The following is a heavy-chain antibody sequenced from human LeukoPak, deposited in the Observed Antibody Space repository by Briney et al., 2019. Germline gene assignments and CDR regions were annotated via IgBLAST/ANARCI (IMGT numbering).Heavy chain of an antibody. CDR1: GFTFSSYS. Sequence: KAGGSLRLSCAASGFTFSSYSMNWVRQAPGKGLEWVSSISSSSSYIYYADSVKGRFTISRDNAKNSLYLQMNSLRAEDTAVYYCARDQAGSGHYADYWGQGTLVTVSS. CDR2: ISSSSSYI. D-gene: IGHD3-10*01. V-gene: IGHV3-21*01. J-gene: IGHJ4*02. CDR3: ARDQAGSGHYADY.